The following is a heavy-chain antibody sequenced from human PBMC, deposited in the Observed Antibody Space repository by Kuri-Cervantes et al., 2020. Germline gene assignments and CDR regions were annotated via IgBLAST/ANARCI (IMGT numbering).Heavy chain of an antibody. J-gene: IGHJ4*02. CDR1: GGSFSGYY. D-gene: IGHD4-17*01. CDR3: ARGSVYGDYVRSTSLAY. Sequence: SETLSLTCAVYGGSFSGYYWSWIRQPPGKGLEWIGEINHSGSTNYNPSLKSRVTISVDTSKNQFPLKLSSVTAADTAVYYCARGSVYGDYVRSTSLAYWGQGTLVTVSS. V-gene: IGHV4-34*01. CDR2: INHSGST.